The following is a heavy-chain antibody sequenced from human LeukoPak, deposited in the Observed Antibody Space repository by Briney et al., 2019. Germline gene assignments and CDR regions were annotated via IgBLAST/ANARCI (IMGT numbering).Heavy chain of an antibody. V-gene: IGHV4-59*01. Sequence: PSETLSLTCTVSGGSISSYYWSWIRQPPGKGLEWIGYIYYSGSTNYNPSLKSRVTISVDTSKNQFSLKLSSVTAADTAVCYCARFPFTGDLDYWGQGTLVTVSS. J-gene: IGHJ4*02. D-gene: IGHD3-16*01. CDR3: ARFPFTGDLDY. CDR1: GGSISSYY. CDR2: IYYSGST.